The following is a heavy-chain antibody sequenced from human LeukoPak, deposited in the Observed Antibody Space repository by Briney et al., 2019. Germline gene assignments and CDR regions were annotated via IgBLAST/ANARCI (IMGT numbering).Heavy chain of an antibody. J-gene: IGHJ4*02. Sequence: GGSLRLSCAASGFTFSSYAMHWVRQAPGKGLEWVAVISYDGSNKYYADSVKGRFTISRDNSKNTLYLQMNSLRAEDTAVYYCAKSGIAAAGQRGYFDYWGQGTLVTVSS. CDR1: GFTFSSYA. CDR2: ISYDGSNK. V-gene: IGHV3-30-3*01. CDR3: AKSGIAAAGQRGYFDY. D-gene: IGHD6-13*01.